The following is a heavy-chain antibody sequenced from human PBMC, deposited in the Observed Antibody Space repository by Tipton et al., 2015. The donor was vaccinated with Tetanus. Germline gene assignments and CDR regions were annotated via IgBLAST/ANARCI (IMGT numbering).Heavy chain of an antibody. J-gene: IGHJ4*02. Sequence: SLRLSCAASGFTFSSYSMNWVRQAPGKGLEWVSSISSSSYIYYADSVKGRLTISRDNAKNSLYLQMNSLRAEDTAVYYCARVHYYDSSGYYYPFDYWGQGTLVTVSS. CDR3: ARVHYYDSSGYYYPFDY. V-gene: IGHV3-21*01. CDR2: ISSSSYI. D-gene: IGHD3-22*01. CDR1: GFTFSSYS.